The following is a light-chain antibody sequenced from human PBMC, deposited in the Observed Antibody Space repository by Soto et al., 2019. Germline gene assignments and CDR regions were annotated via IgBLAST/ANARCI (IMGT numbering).Light chain of an antibody. Sequence: QSVLTQPASVSGSPGQSITISCTGTSSDVGGYNYVSWYQQHPGKAPKLMIYDVSNRPSGVSNRLSGSKSGNTASLTISGLQAEDEADYYCSSYTSSSVVFGGGTKLTV. V-gene: IGLV2-14*01. CDR1: SSDVGGYNY. J-gene: IGLJ2*01. CDR2: DVS. CDR3: SSYTSSSVV.